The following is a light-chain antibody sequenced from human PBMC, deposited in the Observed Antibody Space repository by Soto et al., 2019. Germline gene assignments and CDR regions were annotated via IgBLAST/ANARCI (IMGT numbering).Light chain of an antibody. J-gene: IGKJ1*01. CDR3: HQYNGWPRT. Sequence: ITMTQSPVTLSVSPGERATLSCRASQNISRSLAWYQQKPGQGPSLLIYGTSTRAGDVPARFSGGESGTEFTLTITSLQSEDFAVYYCHQYNGWPRTFGQGTKVDIK. V-gene: IGKV3-15*01. CDR1: QNISRS. CDR2: GTS.